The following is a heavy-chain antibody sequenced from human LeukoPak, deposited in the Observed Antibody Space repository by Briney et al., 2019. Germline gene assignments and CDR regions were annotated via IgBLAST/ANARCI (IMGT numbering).Heavy chain of an antibody. Sequence: ASVNVSCKASGYTFTSYGISWARQAPGQGLEWMGWINTKTGKPTYAQGFTRRFVFSLDTSVSTAYLQISSLEADDTAVYYCARYGVYGSGSYGDCWGQGTLVTVSS. CDR3: ARYGVYGSGSYGDC. D-gene: IGHD3-10*01. V-gene: IGHV7-4-1*02. CDR1: GYTFTSYG. CDR2: INTKTGKP. J-gene: IGHJ4*02.